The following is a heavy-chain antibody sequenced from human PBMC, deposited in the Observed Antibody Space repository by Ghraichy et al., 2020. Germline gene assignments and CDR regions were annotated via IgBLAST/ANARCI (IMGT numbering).Heavy chain of an antibody. CDR2: INPNSGGT. D-gene: IGHD6-13*01. CDR1: GYTFTGYY. Sequence: ASVKVSCKASGYTFTGYYMHWVRQAPGQGLEWMGWINPNSGGTNYAQKFQGRVTMTRDTSISTAYMELSRLRSDDTAVYYCARDKFLVSSSWFNWFDPWGQGILVTVSS. V-gene: IGHV1-2*02. J-gene: IGHJ5*02. CDR3: ARDKFLVSSSWFNWFDP.